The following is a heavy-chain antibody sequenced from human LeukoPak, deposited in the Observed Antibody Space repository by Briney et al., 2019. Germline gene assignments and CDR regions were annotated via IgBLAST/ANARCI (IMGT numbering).Heavy chain of an antibody. CDR1: GITFSSYA. CDR3: AKCSGANCYSSVDY. D-gene: IGHD2-15*01. V-gene: IGHV3-23*01. CDR2: ISGSGGNT. J-gene: IGHJ4*02. Sequence: GGSLRLSCAASGITFSSYAMSWVRQAPGKGLEWVSVISGSGGNTYYAGSVKGRFTISRDNSKNTLYLQMNSLRAEDTAVYYCAKCSGANCYSSVDYWGQGTLATVSA.